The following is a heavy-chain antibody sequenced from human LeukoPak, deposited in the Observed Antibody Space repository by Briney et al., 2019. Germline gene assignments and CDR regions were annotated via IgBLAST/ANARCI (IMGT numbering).Heavy chain of an antibody. J-gene: IGHJ3*02. CDR1: GFTFSSYA. CDR2: ISGSGSGGST. Sequence: PGGSLRHSCAASGFTFSSYAMSWVRQAPGKGLEWVSAISGSGSGGSTYYADSVKGRFTISRDNSKNTLYLQMNSLRAEDTAVYYCAKDLGGAFDIWGQGTMVTVSS. CDR3: AKDLGGAFDI. V-gene: IGHV3-23*01.